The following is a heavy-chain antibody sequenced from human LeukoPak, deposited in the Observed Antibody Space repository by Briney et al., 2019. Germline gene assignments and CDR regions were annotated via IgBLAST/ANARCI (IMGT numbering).Heavy chain of an antibody. CDR2: INPSGGST. CDR3: ARDVRYYYED. V-gene: IGHV1-46*01. D-gene: IGHD1-14*01. CDR1: GYTFTSYY. J-gene: IGHJ4*02. Sequence: GASVKVSCKASGYTFTSYYMHWVRQAPGQGLEWMGIINPSGGSTSYAQKFQGRVTMTRDTSISTAYMELSRLRSDDTAVYYCARDVRYYYEDWGQGTLVTVSS.